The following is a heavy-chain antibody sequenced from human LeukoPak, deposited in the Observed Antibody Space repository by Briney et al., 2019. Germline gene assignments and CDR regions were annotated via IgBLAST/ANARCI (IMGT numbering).Heavy chain of an antibody. J-gene: IGHJ6*03. Sequence: WETLSLTCTVSGGSISRYYWSWIRQPPGKGLEWSGDIYTSGSTNYNPSLKSRVTISVDTSKNQFSLKLSSVTAADTAVYYCVGGVTSHYYYYYYMDVWGKGTTVTVSS. CDR3: VGGVTSHYYYYYYMDV. CDR2: IYTSGST. CDR1: GGSISRYY. V-gene: IGHV4-4*09. D-gene: IGHD3-16*01.